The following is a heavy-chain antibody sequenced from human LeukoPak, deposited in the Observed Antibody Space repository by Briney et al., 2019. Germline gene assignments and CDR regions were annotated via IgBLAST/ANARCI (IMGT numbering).Heavy chain of an antibody. CDR2: MNPNSGNT. D-gene: IGHD3-3*01. V-gene: IGHV1-8*01. CDR3: ARASLSDFWSGYGLRGYMDV. J-gene: IGHJ6*03. CDR1: GYTVTSYD. Sequence: GASVKVSCKASGYTVTSYDINWVRQATGQGLEWMGWMNPNSGNTGYAQKFQGRVTMTRNTSISTAYMELSSLRSEDTAVYYCARASLSDFWSGYGLRGYMDVWGKGTTVTVSS.